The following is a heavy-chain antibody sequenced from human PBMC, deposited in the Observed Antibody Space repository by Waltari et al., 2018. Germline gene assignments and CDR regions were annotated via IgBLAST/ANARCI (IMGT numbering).Heavy chain of an antibody. CDR1: GGSLSSYY. D-gene: IGHD3-22*01. CDR2: IYTSGST. J-gene: IGHJ5*02. Sequence: QVQLQESGPGLVKPSETLSLTCTVSGGSLSSYYWSWIRQPAGKGLEWIGRIYTSGSTNYNPSLKSRVTMSVDTSKNQFSLKLSSVTAADTAVYYCARDDSSGYSEYNWFDPWGQGTLVTVSS. V-gene: IGHV4-4*07. CDR3: ARDDSSGYSEYNWFDP.